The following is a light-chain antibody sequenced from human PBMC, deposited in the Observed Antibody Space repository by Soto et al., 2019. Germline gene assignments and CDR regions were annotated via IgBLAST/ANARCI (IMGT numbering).Light chain of an antibody. V-gene: IGLV2-14*01. CDR2: EVS. J-gene: IGLJ2*01. CDR1: SSDVVGYNY. Sequence: QSALTQPASVSGSPGQSITISCTGTSSDVVGYNYVSWYQHHPGKAPKLRIYEVSNRPSGGSNRCSGSKSGNTAALTIPGLQSEDEADYYCRAYTTSSTLAIFGGGTKLPVL. CDR3: RAYTTSSTLAI.